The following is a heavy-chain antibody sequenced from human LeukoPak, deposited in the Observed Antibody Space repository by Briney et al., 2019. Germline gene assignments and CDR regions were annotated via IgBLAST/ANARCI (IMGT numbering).Heavy chain of an antibody. Sequence: KPSETLSLTCTVSGGSIRSYYWSWIRQPSAKGLEWSGRIYTSGSTNYTDSVKSRVSMSLDTCKSQFSLKLSSVTAADTAVYYCAREQRDTAMSRGLDYWGQGTLVTVSS. J-gene: IGHJ4*02. CDR1: GGSIRSYY. CDR2: IYTSGST. V-gene: IGHV4-4*07. CDR3: AREQRDTAMSRGLDY. D-gene: IGHD5-18*01.